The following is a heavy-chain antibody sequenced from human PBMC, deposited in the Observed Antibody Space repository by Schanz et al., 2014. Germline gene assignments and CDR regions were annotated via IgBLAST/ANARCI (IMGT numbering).Heavy chain of an antibody. D-gene: IGHD3-10*01. V-gene: IGHV3-23*01. Sequence: EVHLLESGGGLVPPGGSLRLSCAASGFNFSDYAMCWVRQAPGKGLEWVSAISGGGGTTYYTDSVKGRFTISRDNSKSTLYLQMNSLRAEDTAVYYCAKDGPGGSGSYSADGDMDVWGQGTTVTVSS. J-gene: IGHJ6*02. CDR1: GFNFSDYA. CDR3: AKDGPGGSGSYSADGDMDV. CDR2: ISGGGGTT.